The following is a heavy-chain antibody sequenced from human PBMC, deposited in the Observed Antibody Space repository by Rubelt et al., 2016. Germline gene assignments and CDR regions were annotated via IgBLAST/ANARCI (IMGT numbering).Heavy chain of an antibody. Sequence: VADGGGLVQPGGSLRLSCAASGFTFSSYAMHWVRQAPGKGLEYVSAISSNGGSTYYADSGKGRFTISRDNSKNTLYLQMNSLRAEDTAVYYCARDYAPPYCSGGSCYSYFDYWGQGTLVTVSS. V-gene: IGHV3-64*04. CDR1: GFTFSSYA. CDR2: ISSNGGST. D-gene: IGHD2-15*01. CDR3: ARDYAPPYCSGGSCYSYFDY. J-gene: IGHJ4*02.